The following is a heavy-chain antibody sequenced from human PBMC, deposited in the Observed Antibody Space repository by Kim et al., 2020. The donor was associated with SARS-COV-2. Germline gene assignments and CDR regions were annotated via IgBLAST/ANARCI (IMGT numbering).Heavy chain of an antibody. CDR1: GFTFDDYA. V-gene: IGHV3-9*01. CDR2: ISWNSGSI. D-gene: IGHD6-19*01. J-gene: IGHJ4*02. CDR3: ATGGGSGWFYFDY. Sequence: GGSLRLSCAASGFTFDDYAMHWVRQAPGKGLEWVSGISWNSGSIGYADSVKGRFTISRDNAKNSLYLQMNSLRAEDTALYYCATGGGSGWFYFDYWGQGT.